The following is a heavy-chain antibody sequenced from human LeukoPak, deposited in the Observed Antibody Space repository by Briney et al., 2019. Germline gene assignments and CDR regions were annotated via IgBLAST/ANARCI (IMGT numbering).Heavy chain of an antibody. V-gene: IGHV3-30*18. CDR3: AKDRYPSGSYHPLYY. D-gene: IGHD3-10*01. CDR2: ISYDGSNK. J-gene: IGHJ4*02. Sequence: GGSLRLSCAASGFTFSSYGMHWVRQAPGKGLEWVAVISYDGSNKYYADSVKGRFTISRDNSKNTLYLQMNSLRAEDTAVYYCAKDRYPSGSYHPLYYWGQGTLVTVSS. CDR1: GFTFSSYG.